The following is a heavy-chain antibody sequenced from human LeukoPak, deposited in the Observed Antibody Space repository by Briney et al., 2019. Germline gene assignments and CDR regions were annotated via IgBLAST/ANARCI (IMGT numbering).Heavy chain of an antibody. V-gene: IGHV1-69*13. J-gene: IGHJ5*02. CDR2: IIPIFGTA. Sequence: ASVKVSCKASGYTFTSYGISWVRQAPGQGLEWMGGIIPIFGTANYAQKFQGRVTITADESTSTAYMELSSLRSEDTAVYYCARDVPYDSTNWFDPWGQGTLVTVSS. CDR3: ARDVPYDSTNWFDP. CDR1: GYTFTSYG. D-gene: IGHD3-22*01.